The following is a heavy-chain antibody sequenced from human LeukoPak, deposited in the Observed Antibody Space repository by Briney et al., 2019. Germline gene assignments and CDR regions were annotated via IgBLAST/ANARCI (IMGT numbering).Heavy chain of an antibody. V-gene: IGHV4-31*03. J-gene: IGHJ3*02. D-gene: IGHD3-10*01. CDR1: GGSISSGGYY. CDR3: AGHVSGSYLGAFGI. Sequence: PSQTLSLTCTVSGGSISSGGYYWSWIRQPPGKGLEWIGYIYYSGSTYYNPSLKSRVTISVDTSKNQFSLKLSSVTAADTAVYYCAGHVSGSYLGAFGIWGQGTMVTVSS. CDR2: IYYSGST.